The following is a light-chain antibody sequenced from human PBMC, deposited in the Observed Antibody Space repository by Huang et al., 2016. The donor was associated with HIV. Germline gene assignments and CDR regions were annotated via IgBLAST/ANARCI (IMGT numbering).Light chain of an antibody. CDR1: QSVGIY. CDR2: DAS. CDR3: QQRSNWPAG. J-gene: IGKJ1*01. Sequence: EIVLTQSPATLSLSPGERATISCRASQSVGIYLAWYQQKPGQAPRLLIYDASNRATGIPARFSGSGSGTDFTLSISSLEPEDFAIYYCQQRSNWPAGFGQGTKVEIK. V-gene: IGKV3-11*01.